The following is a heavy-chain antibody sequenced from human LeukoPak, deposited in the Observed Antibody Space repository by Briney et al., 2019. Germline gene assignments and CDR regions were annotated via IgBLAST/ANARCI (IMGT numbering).Heavy chain of an antibody. CDR2: IIPSGHTT. CDR1: GFTFSSHG. D-gene: IGHD2-15*01. V-gene: IGHV3-23*01. J-gene: IGHJ3*02. CDR3: ARGLLPPARQVVVAARGGLGAFDI. Sequence: GGSLRLSCAASGFTFSSHGMNWVRQAPGKGLEWVSGIIPSGHTTYYADSVKGRFTISRDNAKNTLYLQMNSLRAEDTAVYYCARGLLPPARQVVVAARGGLGAFDIWGQGTMVTVSS.